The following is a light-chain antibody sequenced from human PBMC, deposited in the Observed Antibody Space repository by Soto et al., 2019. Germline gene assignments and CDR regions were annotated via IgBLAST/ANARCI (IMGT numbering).Light chain of an antibody. J-gene: IGKJ5*01. CDR3: QQRSNWIT. Sequence: ESVLTQSPGTLSLYPGESAALSCRASQSVSSSYLAWYQQKPGQAPRLLIYGASSRATGIPDRFSGSGSGTDFTLTISRLEPEDFAVYYCQQRSNWITFGQGTRLEI. CDR2: GAS. CDR1: QSVSSSY. V-gene: IGKV3D-20*02.